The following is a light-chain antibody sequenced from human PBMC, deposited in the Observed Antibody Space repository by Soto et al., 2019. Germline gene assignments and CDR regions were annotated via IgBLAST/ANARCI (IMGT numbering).Light chain of an antibody. CDR3: QQYGSSPLT. CDR1: QSVSSSY. V-gene: IGKV3-20*01. Sequence: VFTQSRGILSISPGERATLSCRASQSVSSSYLAWYQQKPGQAPRLLIYGAASRATGIPDRFSGSGSGTDFTLTISRLEPEDFAVYYCQQYGSSPLTFGGGTKVDIK. CDR2: GAA. J-gene: IGKJ4*01.